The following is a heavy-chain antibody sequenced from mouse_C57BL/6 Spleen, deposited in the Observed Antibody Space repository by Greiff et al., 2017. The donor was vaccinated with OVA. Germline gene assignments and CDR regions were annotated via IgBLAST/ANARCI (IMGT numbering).Heavy chain of an antibody. CDR1: GYTFTDYY. V-gene: IGHV1-76*01. CDR3: ARSTGAGGDY. Sequence: VQLQQSGAELVRPGASVKLSCKASGYTFTDYYINWVKQRPGQGLEWIARIYPGSGNTYYNEKFKGKATLTAEKSSSTAYMQLSSLTSEDSAVYFCARSTGAGGDYWGQGTTLTVSS. J-gene: IGHJ2*01. CDR2: IYPGSGNT. D-gene: IGHD4-1*02.